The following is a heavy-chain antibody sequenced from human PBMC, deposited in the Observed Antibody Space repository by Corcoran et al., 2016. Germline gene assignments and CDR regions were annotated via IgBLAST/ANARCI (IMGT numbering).Heavy chain of an antibody. V-gene: IGHV4-59*11. J-gene: IGHJ2*01. CDR1: GGSLSSHY. D-gene: IGHD1-26*01. CDR2: MYYSGST. CDR3: AGGVGARAYWYFDL. Sequence: QVQLQESGPGLVKPSETLSLTCTVSGGSLSSHYWSWIRQPPGKGLEYIGYMYYSGSTNYNPSLKSRVTITVDTSKNQFSLKLSSLTDAATAVYYCAGGVGARAYWYFDLWGRGTLVTVSS.